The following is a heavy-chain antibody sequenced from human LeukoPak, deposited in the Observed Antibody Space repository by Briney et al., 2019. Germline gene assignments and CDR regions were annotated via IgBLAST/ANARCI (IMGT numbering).Heavy chain of an antibody. CDR1: GGSISRYY. D-gene: IGHD6-19*01. CDR2: ISYSGST. Sequence: PSETLSLTCAVSGGSISRYYWTWIRQPPGKALEWIGYISYSGSTNYNLSLKSRVTISVDTSKNQFSLKLSSVTAADTAVYYCAREYSSGWYYFDYWGQGTLVTVSS. J-gene: IGHJ4*02. CDR3: AREYSSGWYYFDY. V-gene: IGHV4-59*01.